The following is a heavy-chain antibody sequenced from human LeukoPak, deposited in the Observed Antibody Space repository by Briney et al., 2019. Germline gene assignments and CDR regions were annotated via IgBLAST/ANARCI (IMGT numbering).Heavy chain of an antibody. J-gene: IGHJ3*02. Sequence: SETLSLTCAVYGGSFSGYYWSWIRQPPGKGLEWIGEINHSGSTNYNPSLKSRVTISVDTSKNQFSLKLSSVTAADTAVYYCARDRCSSTSCEGALAFDIWGQGTMVTVSS. CDR2: INHSGST. D-gene: IGHD2-2*01. CDR1: GGSFSGYY. V-gene: IGHV4-34*01. CDR3: ARDRCSSTSCEGALAFDI.